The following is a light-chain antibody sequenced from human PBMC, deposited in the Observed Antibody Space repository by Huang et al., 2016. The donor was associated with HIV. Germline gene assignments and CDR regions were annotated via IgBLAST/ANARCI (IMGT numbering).Light chain of an antibody. J-gene: IGKJ4*01. Sequence: EIVMTQSPATLSVSPGERATLSCRASQSVRSNLAWYQQKPGQAPRLLIDGASTRATGFPARCSGSGSGTEFTLTISSLQSEDFAVYYCQQYNNWPPLTFGGGTKVEIK. CDR2: GAS. CDR1: QSVRSN. V-gene: IGKV3-15*01. CDR3: QQYNNWPPLT.